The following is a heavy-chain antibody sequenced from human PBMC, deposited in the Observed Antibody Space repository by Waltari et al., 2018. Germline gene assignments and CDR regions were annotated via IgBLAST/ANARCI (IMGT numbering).Heavy chain of an antibody. V-gene: IGHV3-7*01. CDR3: ARDQWFAFDI. D-gene: IGHD3-22*01. J-gene: IGHJ3*02. CDR2: IKKDGSEE. Sequence: EVQLVESGGGLVQPGGSLRLSWSASGFPLRSYWMSWVRQAPGKGLEWVANIKKDGSEEYYVDSVRGRFTISRDNAKNSLYLQMNSLRPEDTAVYYCARDQWFAFDIWGQGTMVTVSS. CDR1: GFPLRSYW.